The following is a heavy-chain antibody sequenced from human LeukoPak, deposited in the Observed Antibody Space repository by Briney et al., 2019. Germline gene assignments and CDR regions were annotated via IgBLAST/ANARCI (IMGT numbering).Heavy chain of an antibody. CDR2: IYYSGST. CDR3: ASFRFLEWLFPWSDY. D-gene: IGHD3-3*01. V-gene: IGHV4-59*01. J-gene: IGHJ4*02. Sequence: SETLSLTCTVSGGSISSYYWSWIRQPPGKGLEWIGYIYYSGSTNYNPSLKSRVTISVDTSKNQFSLKLSSVTAADTAVYYCASFRFLEWLFPWSDYWGQGTLVTVSS. CDR1: GGSISSYY.